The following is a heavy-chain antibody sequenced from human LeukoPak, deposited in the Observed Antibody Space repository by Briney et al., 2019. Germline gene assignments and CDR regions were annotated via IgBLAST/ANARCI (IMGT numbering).Heavy chain of an antibody. CDR3: ARGGGDSSSYYYYYMDV. Sequence: ASVKVSCKASEYTFTSYDINWVRQATGQGLEWMGWMNPNSGNTGYAQKFQGRVTITRNTSISTAYMELSSLRSEDTAVYYCARGGGDSSSYYYYYMDVWGKGTTVTVSS. V-gene: IGHV1-8*03. J-gene: IGHJ6*03. D-gene: IGHD6-6*01. CDR2: MNPNSGNT. CDR1: EYTFTSYD.